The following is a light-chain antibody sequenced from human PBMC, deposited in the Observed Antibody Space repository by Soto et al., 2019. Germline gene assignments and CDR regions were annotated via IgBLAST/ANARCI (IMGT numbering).Light chain of an antibody. V-gene: IGLV2-23*02. Sequence: QSVLTQPASVSGSPGQSITISCTGSSSDVGPYNLVSWYQLHPGKAPKLMISEVVKRPSGVSNRFSGSKSGNTASLTISGLQAEDEADYYCCSYAGSSMFVFGGGTKLTVL. CDR3: CSYAGSSMFV. J-gene: IGLJ2*01. CDR1: SSDVGPYNL. CDR2: EVV.